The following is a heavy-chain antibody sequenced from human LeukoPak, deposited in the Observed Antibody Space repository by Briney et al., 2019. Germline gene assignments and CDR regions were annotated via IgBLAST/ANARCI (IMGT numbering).Heavy chain of an antibody. J-gene: IGHJ4*02. CDR2: IGGSGGST. CDR1: GFTFSTYS. Sequence: GGSLRLSCAASGFTFSTYSMSWVRQAPGKGLEWVSAIGGSGGSTYYADSVKGRFTISRDNSKNTLYLQMSSLRAEDTAVYYCAKGPGSPTLPFDYWGQGTLVTVSS. D-gene: IGHD1-26*01. V-gene: IGHV3-23*01. CDR3: AKGPGSPTLPFDY.